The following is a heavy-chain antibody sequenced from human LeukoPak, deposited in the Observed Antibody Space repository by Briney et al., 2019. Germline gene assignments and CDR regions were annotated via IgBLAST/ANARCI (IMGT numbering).Heavy chain of an antibody. CDR3: AREGLRQSYYFDY. V-gene: IGHV3-53*01. CDR2: IYTAGTT. CDR1: GFTVSSSY. D-gene: IGHD4-11*01. Sequence: GGSLTLSCAASGFTVSSSYMSWVRQAPGKGLEWVSVIYTAGTTYYADSVKGRFTISRDNSQNTLYLQMNSLRAEDTAVYHCAREGLRQSYYFDYWGQGTLVTVAS. J-gene: IGHJ4*02.